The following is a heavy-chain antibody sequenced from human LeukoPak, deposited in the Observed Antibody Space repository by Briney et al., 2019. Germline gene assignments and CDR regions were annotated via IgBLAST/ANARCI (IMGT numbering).Heavy chain of an antibody. CDR3: ARSVQLWSLYYFDY. Sequence: GGSLRLSCAASGFTFSSYEMNWVRQAPGKGLEWVSSISSSSSYIYYADSVKGRFTISRDNAKNSLYLQMNSLRAEDTAVYYCARSVQLWSLYYFDYWGQGTLVTVSS. J-gene: IGHJ4*02. D-gene: IGHD5-18*01. CDR1: GFTFSSYE. V-gene: IGHV3-21*01. CDR2: ISSSSSYI.